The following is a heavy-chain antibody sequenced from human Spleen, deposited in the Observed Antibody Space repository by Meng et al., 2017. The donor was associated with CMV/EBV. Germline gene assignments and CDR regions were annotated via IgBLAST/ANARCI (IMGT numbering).Heavy chain of an antibody. CDR2: INPRGGST. Sequence: ASVKVSCKASGNTFTTYYIHWMRQAPGQGLEWMGLINPRGGSTTYAQTFQGRVTMTRDTSTSTVYMELSSLRSEDTAVYYCARGALPWYYYYGMDVWGQGTTVTVSS. J-gene: IGHJ6*02. V-gene: IGHV1-46*01. CDR3: ARGALPWYYYYGMDV. CDR1: GNTFTTYY.